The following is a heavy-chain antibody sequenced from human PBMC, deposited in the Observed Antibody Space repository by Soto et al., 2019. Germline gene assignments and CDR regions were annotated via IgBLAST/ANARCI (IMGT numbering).Heavy chain of an antibody. D-gene: IGHD2-21*02. CDR3: ARVSSRWGGDYPDY. V-gene: IGHV4-4*02. CDR2: IYHSGST. Sequence: SETLSLTCAVSSGSISSSNWWSWVRQPPGKGLEWIGEIYHSGSTNYNPSLKSRVTISVDKSKNQFSLKLSSVTAADTAVYYCARVSSRWGGDYPDYWGQGTLVTVSS. CDR1: SGSISSSNW. J-gene: IGHJ4*02.